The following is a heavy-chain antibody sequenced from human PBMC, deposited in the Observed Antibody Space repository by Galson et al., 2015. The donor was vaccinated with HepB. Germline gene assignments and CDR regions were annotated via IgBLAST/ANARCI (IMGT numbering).Heavy chain of an antibody. CDR3: ATGEKGSGYIYFSADY. CDR1: GYTLSELS. D-gene: IGHD5-24*01. CDR2: FDPEDGET. J-gene: IGHJ4*02. Sequence: SVKVSCKVSGYTLSELSMHWVRQAPGKGLEWMGGFDPEDGETIYAQKFQGRVTMTEDTSTDTAYMELSSLRFEDTAVYYCATGEKGSGYIYFSADYWGQGTLVTVSS. V-gene: IGHV1-24*01.